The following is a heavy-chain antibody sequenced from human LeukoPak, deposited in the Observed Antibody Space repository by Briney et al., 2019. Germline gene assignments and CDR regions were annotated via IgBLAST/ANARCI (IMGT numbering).Heavy chain of an antibody. CDR2: IYSGGST. V-gene: IGHV3-53*01. CDR1: GFTVSSNY. Sequence: GGSLRLSCAASGFTVSSNYMSWVRQAPGKGLECVSGIYSGGSTHYADSVKGRFTISRDNSKNTLYLQMNSLRAEDTAVYYCAIARYSYEAFVISGQGTKVTVSS. D-gene: IGHD6-13*01. J-gene: IGHJ3*02. CDR3: AIARYSYEAFVI.